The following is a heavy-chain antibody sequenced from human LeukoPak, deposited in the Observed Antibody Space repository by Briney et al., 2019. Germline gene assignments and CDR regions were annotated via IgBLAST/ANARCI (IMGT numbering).Heavy chain of an antibody. D-gene: IGHD4-11*01. Sequence: ASVKVSCKASGYTFTSYDINWVRQTTGQGLEWMGWMNSNRGNKGYAQKFQGRVTMTRNTSISTAYMELSSLRSEDTAVYYCARVDYSNHLSGMDVWGQGTTVTVSS. CDR2: MNSNRGNK. CDR3: ARVDYSNHLSGMDV. J-gene: IGHJ6*02. V-gene: IGHV1-8*01. CDR1: GYTFTSYD.